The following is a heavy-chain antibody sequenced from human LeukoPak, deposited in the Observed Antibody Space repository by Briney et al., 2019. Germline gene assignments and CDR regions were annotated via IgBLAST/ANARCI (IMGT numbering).Heavy chain of an antibody. D-gene: IGHD2-15*01. J-gene: IGHJ4*02. CDR2: IYYSGST. V-gene: IGHV4-34*01. CDR3: ARIGWELLY. Sequence: SETLSLTCAVYGGSFSGYYWSWIRQPPGKGLEWIGSIYYSGSTYYNPSLKSRVTISVDTSKNQFSLKLSSVTAADTAVYYCARIGWELLYWGQGTLVTVSS. CDR1: GGSFSGYY.